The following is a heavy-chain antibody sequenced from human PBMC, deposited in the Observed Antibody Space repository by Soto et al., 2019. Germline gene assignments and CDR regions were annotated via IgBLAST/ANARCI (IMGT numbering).Heavy chain of an antibody. V-gene: IGHV3-23*01. CDR3: AHHQWERLGVWFDP. J-gene: IGHJ5*02. CDR1: GFTFSSYA. Sequence: PGGSLRLSCAASGFTFSSYAMSWVRQAPGKGLEWVSAISGSGGSTYYADSVKGRFTISRDNSKNTLYLQMNSLRAEDTAVYYCAHHQWERLGVWFDPSGQVPLVTFSS. D-gene: IGHD1-26*01. CDR2: ISGSGGST.